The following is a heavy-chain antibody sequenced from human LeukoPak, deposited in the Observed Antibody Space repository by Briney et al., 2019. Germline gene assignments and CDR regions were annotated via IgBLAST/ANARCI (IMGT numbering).Heavy chain of an antibody. CDR2: IWYDGSNK. Sequence: PGGSLRLSCAASGFTFRNYGMHWVRQAPGKGLEWVAVIWYDGSNKYYGDSVKGRFTISRDNSKRTIYLQMNSVTAEDTAVYDCARGLLDRSGYFDGWG. J-gene: IGHJ3*01. D-gene: IGHD3-22*01. CDR3: ARGLLDRSGYFDG. CDR1: GFTFRNYG. V-gene: IGHV3-33*01.